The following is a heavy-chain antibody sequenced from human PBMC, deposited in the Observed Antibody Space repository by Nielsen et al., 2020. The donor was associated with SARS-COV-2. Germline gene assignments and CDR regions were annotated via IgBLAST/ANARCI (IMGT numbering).Heavy chain of an antibody. V-gene: IGHV1-2*02. CDR1: GYTFTSYD. J-gene: IGHJ4*02. CDR2: INPNSGGT. D-gene: IGHD5-24*01. CDR3: APSRDGYNWAFDY. Sequence: ASVKVSCKASGYTFTSYDINWVRQAPGQGLEWMGWINPNSGGTNYAQKFQGRVTMTRDTSISTAYMELSRLRSDDTAVYYCAPSRDGYNWAFDYWGQGTLVTVSS.